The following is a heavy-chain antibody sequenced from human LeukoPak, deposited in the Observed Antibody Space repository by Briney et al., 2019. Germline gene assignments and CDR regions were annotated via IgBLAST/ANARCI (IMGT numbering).Heavy chain of an antibody. CDR2: ISSKPYGATP. V-gene: IGHV3-49*03. Sequence: GSLRLSCTGSGFTFGDFSITWFRQAPGKGLEWVGFISSKPYGATPEYAASVRGRFIISRDDSKSIAHLQMNSLKVEDSAVYFCTRANTVFTDYWGQGTLVTVSS. CDR1: GFTFGDFS. J-gene: IGHJ4*02. D-gene: IGHD4-11*01. CDR3: TRANTVFTDY.